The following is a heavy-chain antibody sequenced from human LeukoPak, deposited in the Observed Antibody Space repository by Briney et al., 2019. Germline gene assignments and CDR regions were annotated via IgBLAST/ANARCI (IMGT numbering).Heavy chain of an antibody. D-gene: IGHD6-13*01. Sequence: GGSLRLSCAASGFTFSSYSMNWVRQAPGKGLEWVSSISSSSSYIYYADSVKGRFTISRDNAKNSLYLQMNSLRAEDTAVYYCARDRAAAGTSFGPGPEYYYYYGMDVWGQGTTVTVSS. V-gene: IGHV3-21*01. CDR1: GFTFSSYS. CDR2: ISSSSSYI. J-gene: IGHJ6*02. CDR3: ARDRAAAGTSFGPGPEYYYYYGMDV.